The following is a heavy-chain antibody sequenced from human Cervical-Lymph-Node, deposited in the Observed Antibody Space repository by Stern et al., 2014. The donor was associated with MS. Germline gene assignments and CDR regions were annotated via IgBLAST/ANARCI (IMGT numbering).Heavy chain of an antibody. D-gene: IGHD1-20*01. V-gene: IGHV1-2*02. CDR2: INAKGGIT. Sequence: QVQLMQSGAEVKKPGASVKVSCKASGYTFSDHYMHWVRQAPGQGLEWMGWINAKGGITNYAQKFQGRVTMTRDTSISTAYMELSSLRSDDTAVYYCARELNWNDIFTNVFDIWGQGTMVTVSS. CDR3: ARELNWNDIFTNVFDI. CDR1: GYTFSDHY. J-gene: IGHJ3*02.